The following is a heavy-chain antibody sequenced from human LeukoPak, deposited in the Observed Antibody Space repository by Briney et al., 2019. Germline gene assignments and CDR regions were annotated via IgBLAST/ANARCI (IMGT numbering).Heavy chain of an antibody. V-gene: IGHV5-51*01. CDR1: GYSFTTYW. J-gene: IGHJ4*02. CDR2: IYPGDSDP. CDR3: VRQPGSSQFDY. D-gene: IGHD2-2*01. Sequence: PGESLKISCRGSGYSFTTYWIGWVRQMPGKGLEWVALIYPGDSDPRYNPSFQGQVTISADKSITTAYLQWSSLKASDTAMYYRVRQPGSSQFDYWGQGTLVTVSS.